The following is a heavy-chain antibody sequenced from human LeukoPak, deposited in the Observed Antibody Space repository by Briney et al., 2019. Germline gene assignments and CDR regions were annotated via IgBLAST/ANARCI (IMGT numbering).Heavy chain of an antibody. D-gene: IGHD6-19*01. Sequence: GGSLRLSCAASGFTFSSFAMHWVRQDPDKGLEWVAVISYDGTNKDYADSVKGRFTMSRDNSKNTLYLQMNSLRLEDTALYYCARDGNSGWYTGENYYYYGMDVWGQGTTVTVSS. V-gene: IGHV3-30-3*01. CDR3: ARDGNSGWYTGENYYYYGMDV. J-gene: IGHJ6*02. CDR2: ISYDGTNK. CDR1: GFTFSSFA.